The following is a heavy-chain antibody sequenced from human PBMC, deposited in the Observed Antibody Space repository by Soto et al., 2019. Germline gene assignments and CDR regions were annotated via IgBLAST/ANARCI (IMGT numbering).Heavy chain of an antibody. CDR3: ARDFGQYCSSTSCYAVPVYAFDI. Sequence: ASVKVSCKVSGYTLAEISIHWVRQPPGKGLEWMGGSSPENGETIYAPKFQGRVTMTTDTSTSTAYMELRSLRSDDTAVYYCARDFGQYCSSTSCYAVPVYAFDIWGQGTMVTVSS. D-gene: IGHD2-2*01. CDR1: GYTLAEIS. V-gene: IGHV1-24*01. CDR2: SSPENGET. J-gene: IGHJ3*02.